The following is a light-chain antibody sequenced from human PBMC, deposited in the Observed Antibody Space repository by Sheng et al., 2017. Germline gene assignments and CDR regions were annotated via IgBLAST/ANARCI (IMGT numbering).Light chain of an antibody. J-gene: IGLJ3*02. V-gene: IGLV1-40*01. Sequence: QPVLTQPPSVSGAPGQRVTISCTGSSSNIGANYDVHWYQQLPGTAPKLLISGNTNRPSGVPDRFSGSKSGTSASLAITGLQAEDEADYFCQSYDSSVSGWVFGGGTKLTVL. CDR1: SSNIGANYD. CDR2: GNT. CDR3: QSYDSSVSGWV.